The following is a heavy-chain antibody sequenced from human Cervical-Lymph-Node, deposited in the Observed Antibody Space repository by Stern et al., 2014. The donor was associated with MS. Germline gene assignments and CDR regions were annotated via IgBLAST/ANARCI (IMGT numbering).Heavy chain of an antibody. CDR2: INPSGGSA. CDR1: GYTFTRYY. D-gene: IGHD6-25*01. CDR3: AGGHTFDY. J-gene: IGHJ4*02. Sequence: MQLVESGAEVKKPGASVKVSCKTSGYTFTRYYMHWVRQAPGQGLEWMGIINPSGGSASYAQKFQGRVTMTRDTSTSTLYMELTSLTSDDTAVYYCAGGHTFDYWGQGTLVTVSS. V-gene: IGHV1-46*01.